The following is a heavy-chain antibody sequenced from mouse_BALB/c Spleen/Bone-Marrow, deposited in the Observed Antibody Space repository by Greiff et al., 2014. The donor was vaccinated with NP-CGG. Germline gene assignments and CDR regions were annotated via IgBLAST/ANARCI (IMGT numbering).Heavy chain of an antibody. J-gene: IGHJ2*01. CDR3: NARGDYDFDYFDY. Sequence: DVQRVESGAELVRSGASVKLSCTASGFNIKDYYMHWVKQRPEQGLEWIGWIDPENGDTEYAPKFQGKATMTADTSSNTAYLQLSSLTSEDTAVYYCNARGDYDFDYFDYWGQGTTLTVSS. CDR1: GFNIKDYY. D-gene: IGHD2-4*01. CDR2: IDPENGDT. V-gene: IGHV14-4*02.